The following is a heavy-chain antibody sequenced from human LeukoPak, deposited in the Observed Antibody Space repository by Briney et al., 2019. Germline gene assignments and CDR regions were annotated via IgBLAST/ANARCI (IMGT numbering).Heavy chain of an antibody. CDR3: ARGTRDCSSTSCLYYFDY. D-gene: IGHD2-2*01. CDR1: GYTFTSYD. Sequence: ASVKVSCKASGYTFTSYDINWVRQATGQGLEWMGWINPNSGNTGYAQKFQGRVTITRNTSISTAYMELSSLRSEDTAVYYCARGTRDCSSTSCLYYFDYWGQGTLVTVSS. V-gene: IGHV1-8*03. CDR2: INPNSGNT. J-gene: IGHJ4*02.